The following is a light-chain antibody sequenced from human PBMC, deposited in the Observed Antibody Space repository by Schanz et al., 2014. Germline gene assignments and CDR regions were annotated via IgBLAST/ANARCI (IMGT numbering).Light chain of an antibody. Sequence: QSALTQPASVSGSPGQSITISCTGTSSDIGNYDYVSWYQQHPGKAPKLMIYEVSKRPSGVPDRFSGSKSGNTASLTVSGLQAEDEADYYCSSYTSYATWVFGGGTKLTVL. J-gene: IGLJ3*02. CDR2: EVS. CDR1: SSDIGNYDY. V-gene: IGLV2-14*01. CDR3: SSYTSYATWV.